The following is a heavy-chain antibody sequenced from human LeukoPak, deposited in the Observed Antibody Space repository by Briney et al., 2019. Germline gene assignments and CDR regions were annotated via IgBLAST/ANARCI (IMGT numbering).Heavy chain of an antibody. J-gene: IGHJ4*02. D-gene: IGHD5-12*01. CDR3: VRHDGRGGATMGALDS. CDR1: GDSVSSNSAA. V-gene: IGHV6-1*01. CDR2: TYYRSKWYN. Sequence: SQTLSLTCAISGDSVSSNSAAWNWIRQSPSRGLEWLGRTYYRSKWYNDYAVSVKSRITINPDTSKNQFSLQLNSVTPEDTAVYYCVRHDGRGGATMGALDSRGQGSLVTVSS.